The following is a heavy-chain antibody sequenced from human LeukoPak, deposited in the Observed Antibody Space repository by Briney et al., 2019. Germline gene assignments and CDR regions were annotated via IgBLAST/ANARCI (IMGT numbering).Heavy chain of an antibody. CDR1: GYSFTSYW. CDR3: ARWVVPAAIDHYYYYMDV. J-gene: IGHJ6*03. CDR2: IYPGDSDT. V-gene: IGHV5-51*01. D-gene: IGHD2-2*01. Sequence: GESLKISCKGSGYSFTSYWIGWVRQMPGKGLEWMGIIYPGDSDTRYSPSFQGQVTISADKSISTAYLQWSSLKASDTAMYYCARWVVPAAIDHYYYYMDVWGKGTTVTVSS.